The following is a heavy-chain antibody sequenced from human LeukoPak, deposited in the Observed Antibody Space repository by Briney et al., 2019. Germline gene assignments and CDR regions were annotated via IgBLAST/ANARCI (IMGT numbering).Heavy chain of an antibody. V-gene: IGHV1-69*05. CDR1: GYTFTSYG. CDR2: IIPIFGTA. Sequence: SVKVSCKASGYTFTSYGISWVRQAPGQGLEWMGRIIPIFGTANYAQKFQGRVTITTDESTSTAYMELSSLRSEDTAVYYCATSPGWFDPWGQGTLVTVSS. J-gene: IGHJ5*02. CDR3: ATSPGWFDP.